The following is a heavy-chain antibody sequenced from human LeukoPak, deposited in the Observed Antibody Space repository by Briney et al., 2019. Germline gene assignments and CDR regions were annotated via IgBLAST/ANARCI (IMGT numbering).Heavy chain of an antibody. V-gene: IGHV1-46*01. CDR3: ARGEYVWGSYPSSHFQH. J-gene: IGHJ1*01. CDR2: INPSGGST. D-gene: IGHD3-16*02. CDR1: GYTFTSYY. Sequence: GASVKVSCKASGYTFTSYYMHWVRQAPGQGLEWMGIINPSGGSTSYAQKFQGRVTMTRDTSTSTVYMELSSLRSDDTAVYYCARGEYVWGSYPSSHFQHWGQGTLVTVSS.